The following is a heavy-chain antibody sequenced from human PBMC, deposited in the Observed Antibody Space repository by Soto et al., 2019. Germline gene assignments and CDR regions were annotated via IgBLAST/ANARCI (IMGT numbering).Heavy chain of an antibody. D-gene: IGHD6-6*01. CDR1: GVSVSSGGNY. V-gene: IGHV4-39*01. CDR3: ARGLSSPTAAGV. Sequence: QLQLQESGPGLVKHSETLSLTCAVSGVSVSSGGNYWGWIRQSPGKGLEWSGSVHDTGRTHYNPSLLRLVPTSVDTSKNQFSLNGNSGNGAYSAVYYGARGLSSPTAAGVWGQGTLVTVS. CDR2: VHDTGRT. J-gene: IGHJ4*02.